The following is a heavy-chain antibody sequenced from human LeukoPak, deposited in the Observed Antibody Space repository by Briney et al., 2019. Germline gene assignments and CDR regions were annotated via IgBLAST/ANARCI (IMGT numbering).Heavy chain of an antibody. CDR3: ARTRPYYDFWSGYLGAYYYGMDV. Sequence: ASVKVSCKASGGTFSSYAISWVRQAPGQGPEWMGKIIPILGIANYAQKFQGRVTITADKSTNTAYMELSSLRSEDTAVYYCARTRPYYDFWSGYLGAYYYGMDVWGQGTTVTVSS. CDR2: IIPILGIA. V-gene: IGHV1-69*04. D-gene: IGHD3-3*01. CDR1: GGTFSSYA. J-gene: IGHJ6*02.